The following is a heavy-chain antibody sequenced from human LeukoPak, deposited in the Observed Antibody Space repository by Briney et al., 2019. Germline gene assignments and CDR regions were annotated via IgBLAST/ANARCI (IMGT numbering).Heavy chain of an antibody. J-gene: IGHJ5*02. D-gene: IGHD3-3*01. CDR3: ARGGFLVQNHFDP. Sequence: SSETLSLTCTVSGGSISSGSYYWSWIRQPAGKGLEWIGRIHRSGSTAYNPSVKSRVTISVDTSKNQLLLKLSSVTAADTAMYYCARGGFLVQNHFDPWGQGTLVTVSS. CDR2: IHRSGST. V-gene: IGHV4-61*02. CDR1: GGSISSGSYY.